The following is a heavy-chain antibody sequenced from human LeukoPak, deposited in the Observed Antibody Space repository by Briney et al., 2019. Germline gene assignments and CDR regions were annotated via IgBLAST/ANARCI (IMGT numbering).Heavy chain of an antibody. CDR2: ISGSGGST. J-gene: IGHJ4*02. Sequence: PGGSLRLSCAASGFTFSSYAMSWVRQAPGKGLEWVSVISGSGGSTSYADSVKGRFTISRDNSKNTLFLQMNSLRAEDTAVYYCARGVDGLWYDYWGQGTLVTVSS. D-gene: IGHD5-18*01. CDR3: ARGVDGLWYDY. CDR1: GFTFSSYA. V-gene: IGHV3-23*01.